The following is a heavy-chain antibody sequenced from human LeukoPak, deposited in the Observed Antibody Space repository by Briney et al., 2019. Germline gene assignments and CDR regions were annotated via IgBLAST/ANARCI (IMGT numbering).Heavy chain of an antibody. CDR2: IYHSGST. D-gene: IGHD2-2*01. Sequence: PSETLSLTCTVSGGSISSGGYYWSWIRQPPGKGLEWIGYIYHSGSTYYNPSLKSRVTISVDRSKNQFSLKLSSVTAADTAVYYCARVFHLDAPAAPFDYWGQGTLVTVSS. J-gene: IGHJ4*02. V-gene: IGHV4-30-2*01. CDR1: GGSISSGGYY. CDR3: ARVFHLDAPAAPFDY.